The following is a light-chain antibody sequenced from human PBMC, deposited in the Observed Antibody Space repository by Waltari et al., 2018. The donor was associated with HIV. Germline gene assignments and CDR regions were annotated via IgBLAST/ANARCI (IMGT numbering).Light chain of an antibody. CDR3: QQYDNLPYT. CDR2: DAS. V-gene: IGKV1-33*01. Sequence: DIQMTQSPSSLSASVGDRVTITCQASQDISNYLNWYQQKPWKTPKFLIYDASNLETGVPSRFSGSGSGTDFTFTISSLQPEDIATYYCQQYDNLPYTFGQGTKLEI. J-gene: IGKJ2*01. CDR1: QDISNY.